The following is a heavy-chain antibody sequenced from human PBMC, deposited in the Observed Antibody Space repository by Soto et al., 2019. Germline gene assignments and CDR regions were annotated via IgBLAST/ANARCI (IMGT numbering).Heavy chain of an antibody. CDR1: EFSLSNYG. CDR2: IRGKGGTT. J-gene: IGHJ4*02. CDR3: ARDVNYDTSDGYYDY. Sequence: PGGSLRLSCAASEFSLSNYGMTWVRQAPGKGLEWVSSIRGKGGTTYYADSVRGRFTISRDNSKNTLYLKLNSMRAEDTAVYYCARDVNYDTSDGYYDYWGQGTLVTVSS. V-gene: IGHV3-23*01. D-gene: IGHD3-9*01.